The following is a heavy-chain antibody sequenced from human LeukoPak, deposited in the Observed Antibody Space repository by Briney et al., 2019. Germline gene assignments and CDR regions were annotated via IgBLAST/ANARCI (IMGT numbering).Heavy chain of an antibody. CDR2: ISSSGGDT. J-gene: IGHJ4*02. CDR1: GFSFSSSS. V-gene: IGHV3-23*01. CDR3: AKKNSGLHPFDF. D-gene: IGHD4-23*01. Sequence: GGSLRLSCAASGFSFSSSSMSWVRQAPGKGLEWVSGISSSGGDTPYADSVKGRFTISRDNSKNTLYLQMNSLRAEDTAVYYCAKKNSGLHPFDFWGQGTLVIVSS.